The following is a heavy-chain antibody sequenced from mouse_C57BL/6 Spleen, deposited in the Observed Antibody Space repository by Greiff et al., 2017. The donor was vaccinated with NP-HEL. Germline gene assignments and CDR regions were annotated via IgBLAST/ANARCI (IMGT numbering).Heavy chain of an antibody. CDR2: ISDGGSYT. Sequence: EVKLVESGGGLVKPGGSLKLSCAASGFTFSSYAMSWVRQTPEKRLEWVATISDGGSYTYYPDNVKGRFTISRDNAKNNLYLQMSHLKSEDTAMYYCARQYSNRAMDYWGEGTSVTVSS. CDR1: GFTFSSYA. V-gene: IGHV5-4*03. CDR3: ARQYSNRAMDY. J-gene: IGHJ4*01. D-gene: IGHD2-5*01.